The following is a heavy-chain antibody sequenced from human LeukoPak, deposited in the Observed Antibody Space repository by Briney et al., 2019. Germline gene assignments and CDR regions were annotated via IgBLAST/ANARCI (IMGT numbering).Heavy chain of an antibody. J-gene: IGHJ5*02. CDR2: IYYSGST. CDR1: GPPINSYH. D-gene: IGHD4/OR15-4a*01. V-gene: IGHV4-59*01. Sequence: SETLSLTGKVSGPPINSYHWNWIRQPPGKGLEWIGYIYYSGSTNYNPSLKSRVTISIDTSKNQFSLKLNSVTAADTAVYYCAREVSDYGGNWFDPWGQGTLVTVSS. CDR3: AREVSDYGGNWFDP.